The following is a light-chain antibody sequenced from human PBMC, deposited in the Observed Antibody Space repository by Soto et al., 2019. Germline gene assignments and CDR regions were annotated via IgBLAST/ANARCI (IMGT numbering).Light chain of an antibody. CDR3: RQYGSSPFA. J-gene: IGKJ3*01. CDR2: DAS. V-gene: IGKV3-20*01. CDR1: QSVSSSY. Sequence: QHTGALALSRGERATLSGAASQSVSSSYLAWYQQKPGQAPRLLIYDASSRSTGIPDRFSGSGSWTDSTLTISRLEPEHFAVYYSRQYGSSPFAFGPGTKVDIK.